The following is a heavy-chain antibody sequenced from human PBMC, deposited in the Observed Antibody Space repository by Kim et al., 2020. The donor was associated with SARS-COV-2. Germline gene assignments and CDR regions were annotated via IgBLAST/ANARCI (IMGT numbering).Heavy chain of an antibody. CDR2: ISYDGSNK. V-gene: IGHV3-30*18. Sequence: GGSLRLSCAASGFTFSSYGMHWVRQAPGKGLEWVAVISYDGSNKYYADSVKGRFTISRDNSKNTLYLQMNSLRAEDTAVYYCAKRKQQLAGLDYWGQGTLVTVSS. CDR1: GFTFSSYG. D-gene: IGHD6-13*01. J-gene: IGHJ4*02. CDR3: AKRKQQLAGLDY.